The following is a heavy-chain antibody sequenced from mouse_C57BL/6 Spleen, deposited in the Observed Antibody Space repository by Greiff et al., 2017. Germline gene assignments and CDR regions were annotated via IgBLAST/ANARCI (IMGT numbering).Heavy chain of an antibody. V-gene: IGHV1-55*01. J-gene: IGHJ1*03. D-gene: IGHD2-4*01. Sequence: QVQLQQPGAELVKPGASVKMSCKASGYTFTSYWITWVKQRPGQGLEWIGDIYPGSGSTTYNEKFKSKATLTVDTSSSTAYMQLSSLTSEDAAVYYCARSVYYDYDGYFDVWGTGTTVTVSS. CDR3: ARSVYYDYDGYFDV. CDR1: GYTFTSYW. CDR2: IYPGSGST.